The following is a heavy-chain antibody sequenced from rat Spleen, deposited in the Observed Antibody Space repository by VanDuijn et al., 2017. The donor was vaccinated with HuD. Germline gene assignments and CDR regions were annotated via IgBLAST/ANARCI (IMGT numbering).Heavy chain of an antibody. Sequence: EVQLVESGGDLVQPGRSLKLSCAASGFTFSNYYMAWVRQAPTKGLEWVAYITTGGGSTFYRDSVKGRFTISRENAKSTLYLLMDSLRSEDTATYYCVRQDTSGYSNWFAYWGQGTLVTVSS. CDR2: ITTGGGST. CDR1: GFTFSNYY. J-gene: IGHJ3*01. D-gene: IGHD4-3*01. CDR3: VRQDTSGYSNWFAY. V-gene: IGHV5-25*01.